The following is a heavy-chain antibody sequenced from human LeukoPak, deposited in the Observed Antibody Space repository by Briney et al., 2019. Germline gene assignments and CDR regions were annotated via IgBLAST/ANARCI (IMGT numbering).Heavy chain of an antibody. CDR1: GDSVSSNSAS. D-gene: IGHD6-19*01. J-gene: IGHJ4*02. CDR3: ARHVKIPVAGFDY. CDR2: TYYRSKWYS. V-gene: IGHV6-1*01. Sequence: SQTLSLTCAISGDSVSSNSASWNWIRQAPSRGLEWLGRTYYRSKWYSDYAVSVKSRITINPDTSKNQFSLNLTSVTAADTAIYYCARHVKIPVAGFDYWGQGTPVTVSS.